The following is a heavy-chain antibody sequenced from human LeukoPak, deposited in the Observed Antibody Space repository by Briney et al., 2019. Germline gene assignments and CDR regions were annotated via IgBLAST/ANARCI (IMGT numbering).Heavy chain of an antibody. CDR3: ARLGDSSGYYTPKDY. J-gene: IGHJ4*02. Sequence: SETLSLTCAVSGYSISSGSYYWSWIRQPAGKGLEWIGRIYTSGSTNYNPSLKSRVTISVDTSKNQFSLKLSSVTAADTAVYYCARLGDSSGYYTPKDYWGQGTLVTVSS. CDR1: GYSISSGSYY. D-gene: IGHD3-22*01. V-gene: IGHV4-61*02. CDR2: IYTSGST.